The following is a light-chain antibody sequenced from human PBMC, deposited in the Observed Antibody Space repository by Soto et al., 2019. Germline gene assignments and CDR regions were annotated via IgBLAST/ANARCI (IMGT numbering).Light chain of an antibody. V-gene: IGKV3-20*01. CDR1: QSVSSN. J-gene: IGKJ5*01. Sequence: EIVMTQSPATLSVSPGERATLSCRASQSVSSNLAWYQQKPGQAPRLLIYDASNRVTGIPARFRGSGSGTDFTLTISRLEPEDFAVYYCQQYGSSPITFGQGTRLEIK. CDR2: DAS. CDR3: QQYGSSPIT.